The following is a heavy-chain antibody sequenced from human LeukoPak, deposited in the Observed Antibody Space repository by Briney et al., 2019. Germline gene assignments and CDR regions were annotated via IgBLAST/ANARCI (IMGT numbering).Heavy chain of an antibody. Sequence: PGGSLRLSCATSGFSFTDYPMNWVRQAPGKGLEWISNIRTTAEGAKYAYYADSVKGPVTISRDDGKNTLYLHMNSLRDDDTAVYYCATDQRYAFDYWGQGILVTVSS. D-gene: IGHD3-9*01. CDR3: ATDQRYAFDY. CDR1: GFSFTDYP. J-gene: IGHJ4*02. CDR2: IRTTAEGAKYA. V-gene: IGHV3-48*02.